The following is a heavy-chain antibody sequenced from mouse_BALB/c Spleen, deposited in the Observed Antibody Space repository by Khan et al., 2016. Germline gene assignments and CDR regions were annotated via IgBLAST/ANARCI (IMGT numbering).Heavy chain of an antibody. D-gene: IGHD1-1*01. CDR3: ANYNVGFAY. CDR1: GFNIKDYY. J-gene: IGHJ3*01. Sequence: VQLQQSGAEFVRPGALVKLSCKTSGFNIKDYYIYWVKQRPEQGLEWIGWIDPENGYTIYDPKFQDKASITADTSSKTAYLHLSGLTSEDTAVYYCANYNVGFAYWGPGTLVTVSA. CDR2: IDPENGYT. V-gene: IGHV14-1*02.